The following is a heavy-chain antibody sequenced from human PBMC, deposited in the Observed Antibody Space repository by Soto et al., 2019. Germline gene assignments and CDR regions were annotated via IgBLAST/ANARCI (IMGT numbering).Heavy chain of an antibody. V-gene: IGHV3-72*01. CDR3: VCPYGWYDSSGYQKDAFDI. D-gene: IGHD3-22*01. Sequence: PGGSLRLSCATSGFSFSDHYMDWVRQAPGKGLEWVGRIRRKVNSYSTQYAASVKGRFTMSRDDPNNSLYLQMNSLKTEDTAVYSCVCPYGWYDSSGYQKDAFDIWGQGTMLTVSS. CDR1: GFSFSDHY. J-gene: IGHJ3*02. CDR2: IRRKVNSYST.